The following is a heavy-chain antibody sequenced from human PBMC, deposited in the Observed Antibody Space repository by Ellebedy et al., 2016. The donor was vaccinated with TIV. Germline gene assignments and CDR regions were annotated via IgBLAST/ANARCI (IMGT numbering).Heavy chain of an antibody. D-gene: IGHD1-14*01. V-gene: IGHV3-13*01. CDR2: FGSGGDA. CDR1: GFTFRIYD. CDR3: VRGGAAPHNRYFDF. Sequence: GESLKISCAASGFTFRIYDMPWVRQRIGKGLEWVSAFGSGGDAYYPASVKGRFAISRENAKNSVYLQMKRLRVGDTAVYYCVRGGAAPHNRYFDFWGRGTLVTVSS. J-gene: IGHJ2*01.